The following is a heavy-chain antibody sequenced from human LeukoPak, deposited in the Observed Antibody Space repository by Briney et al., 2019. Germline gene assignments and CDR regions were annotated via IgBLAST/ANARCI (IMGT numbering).Heavy chain of an antibody. CDR3: ARGNSHSFDY. V-gene: IGHV3-74*01. CDR1: GFTLSSYW. Sequence: PGGSLRLSCAASGFTLSSYWMHWVCQTPGKGPVWVSRINSDGSSTSYADSVKGRFTISRDNAKNTLYLQMNSLRAEDTAVYYCARGNSHSFDYWGKGALVTVSS. CDR2: INSDGSST. J-gene: IGHJ4*02. D-gene: IGHD4-4*01.